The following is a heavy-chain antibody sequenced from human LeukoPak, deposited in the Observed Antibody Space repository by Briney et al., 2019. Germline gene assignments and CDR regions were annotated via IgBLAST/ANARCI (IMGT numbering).Heavy chain of an antibody. J-gene: IGHJ4*02. CDR3: ASRISSGNYFFDY. Sequence: GGSLRLSCAASGFTFSNYWMFWVRQVPGKGLVWVSRINTDGISTTYADSVKGRFTISRDNAKNTLYLQMNSLRAEDTAVYYCASRISSGNYFFDYWGQGTLVTVSS. CDR2: INTDGIST. CDR1: GFTFSNYW. D-gene: IGHD1-26*01. V-gene: IGHV3-74*01.